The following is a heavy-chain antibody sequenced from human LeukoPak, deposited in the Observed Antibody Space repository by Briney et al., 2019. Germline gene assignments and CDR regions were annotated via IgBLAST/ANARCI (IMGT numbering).Heavy chain of an antibody. J-gene: IGHJ4*02. CDR1: GFTFTNYA. Sequence: GGSLRLSCAASGFTFTNYAMSWVRQAPGKGLEWVSAISESGGNTYYADSVKGRFTISRDNSKNTLYLQMNSLRAEDMAVYHCAMIKRDYWGQGTLVTVSS. D-gene: IGHD3-22*01. CDR2: ISESGGNT. V-gene: IGHV3-23*01. CDR3: AMIKRDY.